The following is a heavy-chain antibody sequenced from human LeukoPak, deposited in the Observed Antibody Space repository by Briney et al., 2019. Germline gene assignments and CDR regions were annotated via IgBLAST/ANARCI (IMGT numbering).Heavy chain of an antibody. D-gene: IGHD6-13*01. CDR2: IYWDDDK. V-gene: IGHV2-5*02. Sequence: ESGPTLVTPTQTLTLTCTFSGFSLSTSGVGVGWIRQPPGKALEWLALIYWDDDKRYSPSLKSRLTITKDTSKNQVVLTMTNMDPVDTATYYCEHPSSSWYYFDYWGQGTLVTVSS. CDR3: EHPSSSWYYFDY. CDR1: GFSLSTSGVG. J-gene: IGHJ4*02.